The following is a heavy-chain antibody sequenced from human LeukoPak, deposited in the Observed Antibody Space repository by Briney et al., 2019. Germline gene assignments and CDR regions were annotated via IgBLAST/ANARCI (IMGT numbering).Heavy chain of an antibody. CDR2: VNPSSGNT. CDR1: GYTFTSYD. Sequence: ASVKVSCKASGYTFTSYDINWVRQATGQGLEWMGWVNPSSGNTGYAQKFQGRVTITKNTSISTAYMELSSLRSEDTAVYYCARGVWVTALYSYYYMDVWGKGTTVTVSS. CDR3: ARGVWVTALYSYYYMDV. V-gene: IGHV1-8*03. D-gene: IGHD2-21*02. J-gene: IGHJ6*03.